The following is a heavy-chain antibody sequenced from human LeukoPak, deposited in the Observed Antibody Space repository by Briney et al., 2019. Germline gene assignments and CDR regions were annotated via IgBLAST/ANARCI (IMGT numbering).Heavy chain of an antibody. CDR1: GFSLTAYE. D-gene: IGHD2/OR15-2a*01. J-gene: IGHJ4*02. CDR2: ISGPSI. V-gene: IGHV3-48*03. Sequence: GGSLRLSCVASGFSLTAYEMNWVRQTPGKGLEWISYISGPSIHYADSVKGRFTISSDDAKNSLYLQMNSLRADHTGLYYCASRRVAVPTSRAFDFWGPGTLVTVSS. CDR3: ASRRVAVPTSRAFDF.